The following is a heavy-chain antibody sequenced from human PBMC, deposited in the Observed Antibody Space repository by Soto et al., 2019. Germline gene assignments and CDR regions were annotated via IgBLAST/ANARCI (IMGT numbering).Heavy chain of an antibody. V-gene: IGHV1-69*06. CDR2: IVPIFGTT. J-gene: IGHJ3*01. CDR1: GGTFSRSG. D-gene: IGHD6-6*01. Sequence: QVRLVQSGAEVRMPGSSLKVSCKASGGTFSRSGISWVRQAPGQGLEWMGEIVPIFGTTNYAQTFRGRVTITADKSPSTAYLELSSLSSEDTAIYYCAKATLASRSAFDLWGQGTMVTVSS. CDR3: AKATLASRSAFDL.